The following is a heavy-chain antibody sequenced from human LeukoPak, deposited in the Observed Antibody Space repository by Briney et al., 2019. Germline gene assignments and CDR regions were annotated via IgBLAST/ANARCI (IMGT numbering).Heavy chain of an antibody. CDR1: GYTFTGYY. D-gene: IGHD6-19*01. CDR2: INPNSGGT. J-gene: IGHJ3*02. CDR3: ARDPRKTQFPFDI. Sequence: ASVKASCKASGYTFTGYYMHWVRQAPGQGLEWMGWINPNSGGTNYAQKFQGRVTMTRDTSISTAYMELSRLRSDDTAVYYCARDPRKTQFPFDIWGQGTMVTVSS. V-gene: IGHV1-2*02.